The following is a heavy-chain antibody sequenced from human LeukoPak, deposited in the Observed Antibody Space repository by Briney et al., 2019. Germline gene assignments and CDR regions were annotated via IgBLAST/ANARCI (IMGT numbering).Heavy chain of an antibody. J-gene: IGHJ6*03. V-gene: IGHV3-23*01. Sequence: GGSLRLSCAASGFTFSSYAMSWVRQAPGKGLEWVSAISGSGGSTYYADSVKGRFTISRDNSKNTLYLQMNSLRAEDTAVYYCARSKGGWELPTGYYYYYMDVWGKGTTVTVSS. D-gene: IGHD1-26*01. CDR3: ARSKGGWELPTGYYYYYMDV. CDR1: GFTFSSYA. CDR2: ISGSGGST.